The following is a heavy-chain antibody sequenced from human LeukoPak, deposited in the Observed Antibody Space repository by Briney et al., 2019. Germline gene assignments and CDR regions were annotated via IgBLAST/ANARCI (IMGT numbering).Heavy chain of an antibody. CDR1: GGSFSGYY. CDR3: ARGRGDTAMAVFDY. J-gene: IGHJ4*02. V-gene: IGHV4-34*01. Sequence: PSETLSLTRAVYGGSFSGYYWSWIRQPPGKGLEWIGEINHSGSTNYNPSLKSRVTISVDTSKNQFSLKLSSVTAADTAVYYCARGRGDTAMAVFDYWGQGTLVTVSS. D-gene: IGHD5-18*01. CDR2: INHSGST.